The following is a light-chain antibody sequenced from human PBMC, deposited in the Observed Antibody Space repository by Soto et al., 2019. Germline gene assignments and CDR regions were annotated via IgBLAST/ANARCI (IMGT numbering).Light chain of an antibody. CDR1: SSNIGNNY. V-gene: IGLV1-47*01. CDR2: RND. CDR3: AAWDDSLSGRGV. J-gene: IGLJ2*01. Sequence: QLVLTQPPSASGTPGQRVTISCSGSSSNIGNNYVYWYQLVPGTAPKLLIYRNDQRPSGVSDRFSGSRSGTSASLAISGLRSEDEADYYCAAWDDSLSGRGVFGGGTKLTVL.